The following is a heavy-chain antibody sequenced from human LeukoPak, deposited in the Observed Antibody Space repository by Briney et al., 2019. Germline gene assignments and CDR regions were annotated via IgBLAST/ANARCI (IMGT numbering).Heavy chain of an antibody. CDR3: ARLSGTYLEIDY. CDR2: IYHSGNT. Sequence: PSETLSLTCTVSGGSISSYYWSWIRQPPGKGLEWIGSIYHSGNTYHNPSLKSRVTMSVDTSKNQFSLKVISVTAADTAVYYCARLSGTYLEIDYWGQGTLVSVSS. D-gene: IGHD1-20*01. CDR1: GGSISSYY. V-gene: IGHV4-59*04. J-gene: IGHJ4*02.